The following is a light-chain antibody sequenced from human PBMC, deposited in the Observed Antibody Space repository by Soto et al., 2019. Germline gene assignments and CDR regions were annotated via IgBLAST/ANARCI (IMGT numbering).Light chain of an antibody. Sequence: QSVLTQPPSVSAAPGQKVTISCSGRSSNIGNNDVSWYQQLPGTAPKLLIYDNDNRPSEIPDRFSGSKSGTSATLGITGLQTGDEADYYCGTWDSSLRDGVFGGGTKLTVL. CDR3: GTWDSSLRDGV. CDR2: DND. CDR1: SSNIGNND. J-gene: IGLJ3*02. V-gene: IGLV1-51*01.